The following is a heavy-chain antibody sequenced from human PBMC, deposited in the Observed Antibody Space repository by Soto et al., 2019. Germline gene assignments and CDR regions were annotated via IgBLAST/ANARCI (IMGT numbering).Heavy chain of an antibody. V-gene: IGHV4-39*01. CDR3: AIADYGDYWYFDF. D-gene: IGHD4-17*01. CDR2: IYYSGST. Sequence: SETLSLTCTVSGDSISSPAYYWGWIRQPPGKGLEWIGSIYYSGSTYYNPSLKSRVTISVDTSKNQFSLRLSSVTAADTAVYYLAIADYGDYWYFDFWGPGTLVTLSS. J-gene: IGHJ4*02. CDR1: GDSISSPAYY.